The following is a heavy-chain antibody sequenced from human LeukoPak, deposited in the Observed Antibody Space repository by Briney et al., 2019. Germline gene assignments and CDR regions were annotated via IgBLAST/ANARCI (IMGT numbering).Heavy chain of an antibody. J-gene: IGHJ6*03. V-gene: IGHV3-20*04. CDR1: GFTFDDYG. D-gene: IGHD3-16*01. CDR3: ARRMGAYYYMDV. CDR2: INWNGGST. Sequence: GGSLRLSCAASGFTFDDYGMSWVRQAPWRGLYWVSGINWNGGSTGYADSVKGRFTIYRDNAKNSLSLEMNSLRAEDTAFYYCARRMGAYYYMDVWGTGTTVTVSS.